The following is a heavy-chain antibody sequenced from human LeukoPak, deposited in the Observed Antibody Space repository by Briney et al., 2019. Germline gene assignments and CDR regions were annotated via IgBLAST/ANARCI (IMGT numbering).Heavy chain of an antibody. J-gene: IGHJ6*02. CDR1: GFTFSTYS. V-gene: IGHV3-21*01. Sequence: GGSLRLSCAASGFTFSTYSMNWVRQAPGKGLEWVSSISTSSTYIYYADSVKGRFTISRDNAKNSLYLQMNSLRAEDTAVYYCARHEPVITLSSYYYGMDVWGPGTTVTGSS. CDR3: ARHEPVITLSSYYYGMDV. CDR2: ISTSSTYI. D-gene: IGHD1-14*01.